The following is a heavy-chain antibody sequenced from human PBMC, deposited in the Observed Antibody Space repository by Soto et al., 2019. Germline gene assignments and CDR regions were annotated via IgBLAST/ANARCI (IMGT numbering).Heavy chain of an antibody. D-gene: IGHD3-22*01. CDR3: AKDSDYYDTLTTLIAPHPFDY. CDR1: GFTFSSYA. Sequence: GGSLRLSCAASGFTFSSYAMSWVRQAPGKGLEWVSAISGSGGSTYYADSVKGRFTISRDNSKNTLYLQMNSLRAEDTAVYYCAKDSDYYDTLTTLIAPHPFDYWGQGTLVTVSS. V-gene: IGHV3-23*01. J-gene: IGHJ4*02. CDR2: ISGSGGST.